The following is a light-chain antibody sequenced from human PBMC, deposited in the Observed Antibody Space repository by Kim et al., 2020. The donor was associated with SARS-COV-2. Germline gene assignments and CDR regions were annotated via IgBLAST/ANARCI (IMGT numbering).Light chain of an antibody. Sequence: VSVSPGQTASITCSGDKLGDKYACWYQQKPGQSPVLVSYQDSKRPSGIPERFSGSNSGNTATLTISGTQAMDEADYYCQAWDSTWVFGGGTQLTVL. V-gene: IGLV3-1*01. CDR1: KLGDKY. CDR2: QDS. J-gene: IGLJ3*02. CDR3: QAWDSTWV.